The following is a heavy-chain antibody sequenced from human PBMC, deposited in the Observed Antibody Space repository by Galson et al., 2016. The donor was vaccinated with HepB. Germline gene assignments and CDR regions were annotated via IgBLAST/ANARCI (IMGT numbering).Heavy chain of an antibody. D-gene: IGHD2-2*01. J-gene: IGHJ4*02. CDR2: IGDKTNGGII. V-gene: IGHV3-15*04. CDR1: GFSLNDAW. Sequence: SLRLSCAVSGFSLNDAWMGWVRQAPGKGLEWVGRIGDKTNGGIIGYGAPVKGRFTISRDDSKNTLYLEMHGLKIEDTAVYYCTRSKDQLLRNDYWGQGTLVTVSS. CDR3: TRSKDQLLRNDY.